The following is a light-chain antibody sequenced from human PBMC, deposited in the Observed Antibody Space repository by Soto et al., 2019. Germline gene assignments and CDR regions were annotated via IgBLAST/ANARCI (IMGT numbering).Light chain of an antibody. CDR1: SSNIGAGYD. Sequence: QSVLTQPPSVSGAPGQRVTIYCTGSSSNIGAGYDVHWYQQLPGTAPKLLIYGNSNRPSGVPDRFFGSKSGTSASLAITGLQSEDEADYYCQSYDSSLSGVVFGGGTKLTVL. CDR3: QSYDSSLSGVV. V-gene: IGLV1-40*01. J-gene: IGLJ2*01. CDR2: GNS.